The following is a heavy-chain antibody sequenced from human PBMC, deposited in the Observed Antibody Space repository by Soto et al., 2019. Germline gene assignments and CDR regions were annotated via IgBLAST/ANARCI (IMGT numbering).Heavy chain of an antibody. CDR3: TSDPYGGRRCYFDS. D-gene: IGHD1-26*01. V-gene: IGHV3-33*08. CDR2: IWYDGSNI. J-gene: IGHJ4*02. CDR1: GFSFSNYD. Sequence: QVQLVESGGGVVQPGKSLRLSCAASGFSFSNYDMHWVRQAPGKGLEWVAVIWYDGSNIYYADSVKGRFTISKDNSQTTVYLQMNLLIGGDRAVYSCTSDPYGGRRCYFDSWGQGTLVTVSS.